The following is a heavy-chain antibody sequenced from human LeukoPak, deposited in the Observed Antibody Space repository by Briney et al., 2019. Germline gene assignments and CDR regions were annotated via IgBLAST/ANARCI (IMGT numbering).Heavy chain of an antibody. CDR1: GFTLSSYW. V-gene: IGHV3-7*03. CDR3: AKDPIFSGSYGVFDY. CDR2: INHNGNVN. Sequence: GGSLRLSCAASGFTLSSYWMNWARQAPGGGLEWVASINHNGNVNYYVNSVKGRFTISRDNAKNSLYLQMSNLRAEDTAVYYCAKDPIFSGSYGVFDYWGLGTLVTVSS. D-gene: IGHD1-26*01. J-gene: IGHJ4*02.